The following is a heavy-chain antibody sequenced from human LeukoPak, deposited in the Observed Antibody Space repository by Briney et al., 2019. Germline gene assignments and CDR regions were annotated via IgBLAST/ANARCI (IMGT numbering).Heavy chain of an antibody. V-gene: IGHV4-59*08. J-gene: IGHJ4*02. CDR2: IYYSGST. CDR3: ARRGYSYGYVDY. D-gene: IGHD5-18*01. Sequence: PSETLSLTCTVSGGSISSYYWSWIRQPPGKGLEWIGYIYYSGSTNYNPSLKSRVTISVDTSKNQFSLKLSSVTAADTAVYYCARRGYSYGYVDYWGQGTLVTVSS. CDR1: GGSISSYY.